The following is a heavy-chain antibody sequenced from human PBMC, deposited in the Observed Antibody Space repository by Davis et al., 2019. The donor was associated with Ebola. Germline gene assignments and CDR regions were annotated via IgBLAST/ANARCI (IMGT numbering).Heavy chain of an antibody. CDR1: ASTFSAYW. CDR3: VRRANYYGSGSPDY. CDR2: IYPGDSDT. J-gene: IGHJ4*02. D-gene: IGHD3-10*01. V-gene: IGHV5-51*01. Sequence: GESLKISCKGSASTFSAYWIGWVRQMPGEGLEWMGTIYPGDSDTRNSPSFQGQVTISADKSISTAYLQWSSLKASDTAMYYCVRRANYYGSGSPDYWGQGTLVTVSS.